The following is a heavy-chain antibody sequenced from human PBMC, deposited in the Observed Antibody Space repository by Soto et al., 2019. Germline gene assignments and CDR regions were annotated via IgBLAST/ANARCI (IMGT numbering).Heavy chain of an antibody. J-gene: IGHJ4*02. Sequence: QVHLVQSGAEVKKPGASVKVSCKASGYTFNRYAIHWVRQAPGQSLEGMGWISTSSGDTKYSEKIQGRATITRDTSASTAYLELGSLSSEDTAVYYCARDIQDCSSGSCGYYFDYWGQGTLVTVSA. CDR3: ARDIQDCSSGSCGYYFDY. CDR1: GYTFNRYA. CDR2: ISTSSGDT. D-gene: IGHD2-15*01. V-gene: IGHV1-3*04.